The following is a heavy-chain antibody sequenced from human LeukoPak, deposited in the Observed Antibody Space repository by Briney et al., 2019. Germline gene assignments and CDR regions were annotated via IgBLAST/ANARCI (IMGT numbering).Heavy chain of an antibody. D-gene: IGHD6-13*01. CDR3: VKDGLGAAAFYFDY. CDR2: ISHDGSNK. V-gene: IGHV3-30*18. CDR1: GFTFSSYG. J-gene: IGHJ4*02. Sequence: PGRSLRLSCAASGFTFSSYGMHWVRQAPGKGLEWVAVISHDGSNKYYADSVKGRFTISRDNSKNTLYLQMSSLRAEDTAVYYCVKDGLGAAAFYFDYWGQGTLVTVSS.